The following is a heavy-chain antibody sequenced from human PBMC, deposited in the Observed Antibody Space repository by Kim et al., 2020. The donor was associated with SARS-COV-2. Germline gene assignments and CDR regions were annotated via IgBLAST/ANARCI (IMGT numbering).Heavy chain of an antibody. D-gene: IGHD3-22*01. CDR1: GYIFTSYW. CDR3: VRRPDYYDTSGFDY. Sequence: GESLKISCKGSGYIFTSYWIGWVRQMPDKGLEWVGIIYPGDSDTRIGPSFQGRVTISADKSSNTAYLQWSSLRASDSATYYCVRRPDYYDTSGFDYWGLGTLVTVSS. CDR2: IYPGDSDT. J-gene: IGHJ4*02. V-gene: IGHV5-51*01.